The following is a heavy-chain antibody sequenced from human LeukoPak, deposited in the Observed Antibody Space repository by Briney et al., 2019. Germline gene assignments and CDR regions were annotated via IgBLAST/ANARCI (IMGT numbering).Heavy chain of an antibody. D-gene: IGHD5-24*01. J-gene: IGHJ3*02. V-gene: IGHV4-61*01. CDR2: IYYSGST. Sequence: PSETLSLTCTVSGGSISSGSYYWSWIRQPPGKGLEWIGYIYYSGSTNYNPSLKSRVTISVDTSKNQFSLKLSSVTAADTAVYYCARQRRQLRDFDIWGRGTMVTVSS. CDR1: GGSISSGSYY. CDR3: ARQRRQLRDFDI.